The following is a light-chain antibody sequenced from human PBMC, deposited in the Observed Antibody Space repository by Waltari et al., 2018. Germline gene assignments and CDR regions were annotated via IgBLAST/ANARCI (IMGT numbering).Light chain of an antibody. CDR1: QSVSSSY. J-gene: IGKJ4*01. V-gene: IGKV3-20*01. Sequence: EIVLTQSPGTLSLSQGERATLSCRASQSVSSSYFAWYQQKPGQAPRLLIYGASSRATGIPDRFSGSGSGTDFTLTISRLEPEDFAVYYCQQYGSSPFTFGGGTKVEIK. CDR2: GAS. CDR3: QQYGSSPFT.